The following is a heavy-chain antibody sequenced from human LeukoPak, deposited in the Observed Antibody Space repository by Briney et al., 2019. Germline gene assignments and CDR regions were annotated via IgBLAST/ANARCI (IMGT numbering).Heavy chain of an antibody. CDR3: ARDYDSSAVV. Sequence: ASVKVSCKASGGTFSSYAISWVRQAPGQGLEWMGGIIPIFGTAIYAQKFQGRVTITTDESTSTAYMGLSSLRSEDTAVYYCARDYDSSAVVWGQGTLVTVSS. J-gene: IGHJ4*02. CDR1: GGTFSSYA. V-gene: IGHV1-69*05. D-gene: IGHD3-22*01. CDR2: IIPIFGTA.